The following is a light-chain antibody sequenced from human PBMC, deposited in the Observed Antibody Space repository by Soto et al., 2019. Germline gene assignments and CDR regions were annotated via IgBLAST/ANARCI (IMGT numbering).Light chain of an antibody. J-gene: IGKJ1*01. Sequence: DIQMTQSPSTLSASVGDRVTITCRASQSISSWLAWYQQKPGRAPRLLIYKATSLQSGVPSRFSGSGSGTEFTLTISSLQPDDFATYYCQRXNSNSRTFGQGTKVDIK. CDR3: QRXNSNSRT. V-gene: IGKV1-5*03. CDR2: KAT. CDR1: QSISSW.